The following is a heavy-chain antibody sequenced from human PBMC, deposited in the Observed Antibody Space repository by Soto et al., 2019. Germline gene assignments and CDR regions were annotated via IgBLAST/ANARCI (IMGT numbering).Heavy chain of an antibody. CDR2: INHSGST. CDR1: GGSFSGYY. D-gene: IGHD3-10*01. V-gene: IGHV4-34*01. Sequence: PSETLSLTCAVYGGSFSGYYWSCIRQPPGKGLEWIGEINHSGSTNYNPSLKSRVTRSVDTSKNQFSLKMSSVTAADTALYYCARGGLGWFGECNRLDAFDIWGQGTMVTVSS. J-gene: IGHJ3*02. CDR3: ARGGLGWFGECNRLDAFDI.